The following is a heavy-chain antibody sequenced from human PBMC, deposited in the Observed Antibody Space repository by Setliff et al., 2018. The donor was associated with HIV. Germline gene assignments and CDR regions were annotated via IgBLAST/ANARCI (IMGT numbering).Heavy chain of an antibody. D-gene: IGHD2-21*02. CDR1: GGSTTSSTYY. CDR2: VSYTGRT. Sequence: SETLSLTCTVSGGSTTSSTYYRGWIRQPPGRGLEWIGSVSYTGRTYYNPSLKSRVTISIDTSRNQFSLNLSSVTAAGTAVYYCVRHNPTVVTDGYDIWGQGTKVTVSS. V-gene: IGHV4-39*01. J-gene: IGHJ3*02. CDR3: VRHNPTVVTDGYDI.